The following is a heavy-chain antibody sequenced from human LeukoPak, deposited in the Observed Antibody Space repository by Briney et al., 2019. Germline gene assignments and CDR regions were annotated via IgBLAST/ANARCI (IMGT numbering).Heavy chain of an antibody. D-gene: IGHD5-18*01. Sequence: ASVKVSCKASGYTFTSYDINWVRQATGQGFEWMGRIIPIFGTANYAQKFQGRVTITTDESTSTAYMELSSLRSEDTAVYYCARVGEDTAMGYTLDYWGQGTLVTVSS. CDR2: IIPIFGTA. J-gene: IGHJ4*02. CDR3: ARVGEDTAMGYTLDY. V-gene: IGHV1-69*05. CDR1: GYTFTSYD.